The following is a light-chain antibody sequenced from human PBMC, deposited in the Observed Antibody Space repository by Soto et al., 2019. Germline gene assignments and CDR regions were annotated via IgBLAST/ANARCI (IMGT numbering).Light chain of an antibody. CDR2: ASS. J-gene: IGKJ1*01. Sequence: DILMTQSPSSLSASVGDRVTITCRASQSIGSYLHWYQQKEGRAPALLVYASSNLQSGVPSRFSGSGSATDFTLTIKSLQPEDVATYYCQQGYSSPRTLAKRTQVDTK. CDR1: QSIGSY. CDR3: QQGYSSPRT. V-gene: IGKV1-39*01.